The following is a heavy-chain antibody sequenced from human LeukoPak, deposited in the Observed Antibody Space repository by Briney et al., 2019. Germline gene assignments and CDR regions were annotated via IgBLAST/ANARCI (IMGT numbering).Heavy chain of an antibody. Sequence: GGSLRLSCAASGFTFSDNYMSWIRQAPGKGLEWVSGINWNGGSTGYADSVKGRFTISRDNAKNSLYLQMNSLRAEDTALYYCARDPPYSGSYYSDYWGQGTLVTVSS. J-gene: IGHJ4*02. V-gene: IGHV3-20*04. D-gene: IGHD1-26*01. CDR3: ARDPPYSGSYYSDY. CDR2: INWNGGST. CDR1: GFTFSDNY.